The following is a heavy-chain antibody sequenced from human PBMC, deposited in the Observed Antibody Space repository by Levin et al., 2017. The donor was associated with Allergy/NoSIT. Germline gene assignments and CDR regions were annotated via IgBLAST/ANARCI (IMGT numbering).Heavy chain of an antibody. CDR2: IYTSGST. V-gene: IGHV4-61*02. CDR1: GGSISSGSYY. Sequence: LRLSCTVSGGSISSGSYYWSWIRQPAGKGLEWIGRIYTSGSTNYNPSLKSRVTISVDTSKNQFSLKLSSVTAADTAVYYCARERTTVIPDWGQGTLVTVSS. J-gene: IGHJ4*02. CDR3: ARERTTVIPD. D-gene: IGHD4-17*01.